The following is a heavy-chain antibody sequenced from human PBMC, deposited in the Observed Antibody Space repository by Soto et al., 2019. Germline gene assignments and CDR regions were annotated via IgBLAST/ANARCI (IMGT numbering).Heavy chain of an antibody. CDR2: MNPNSGNT. CDR1: GYTFTSYD. CDR3: ARGRWHDFWSGYYHFDY. J-gene: IGHJ4*02. D-gene: IGHD3-3*01. Sequence: ASVKVSCKTSGYTFTSYDINWVRQATGQGLEWMGWMNPNSGNTGYAQKFQGRVTMTRNTSISTAYMELSSLRSEDTAVYYCARGRWHDFWSGYYHFDYWGQGTLVTVSS. V-gene: IGHV1-8*01.